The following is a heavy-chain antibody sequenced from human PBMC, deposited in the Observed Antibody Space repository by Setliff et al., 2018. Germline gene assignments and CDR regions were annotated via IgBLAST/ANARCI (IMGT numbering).Heavy chain of an antibody. V-gene: IGHV4-39*07. CDR3: ARGYCNSVGCFFAGWFDP. CDR2: INHTGST. J-gene: IGHJ5*02. Sequence: SETLSLTCTVSDVSISSSSFYWAWIRQPPGKGLEWIGEINHTGSTNYSPSLKSRVTISVDTSKNQFSLKLSSVTAADTAVYYCARGYCNSVGCFFAGWFDPWGQGTLVTVSS. D-gene: IGHD2-2*01. CDR1: DVSISSSSFY.